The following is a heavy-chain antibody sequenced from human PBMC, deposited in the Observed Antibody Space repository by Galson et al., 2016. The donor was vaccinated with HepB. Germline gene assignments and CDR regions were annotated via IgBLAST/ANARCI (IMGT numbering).Heavy chain of an antibody. CDR2: ISHSGRT. V-gene: IGHV4-4*02. D-gene: IGHD6-6*01. Sequence: SETLSLTCAVSGGSITSGDWWSWVRQSPGKGLEWIGEISHSGRTNYNPSLKSRVTMFVDMSKNHFSLKVSSMTAADTAVYYCARSNPEGAARPLDYWGQGILATVSP. CDR3: ARSNPEGAARPLDY. CDR1: GGSITSGDW. J-gene: IGHJ4*02.